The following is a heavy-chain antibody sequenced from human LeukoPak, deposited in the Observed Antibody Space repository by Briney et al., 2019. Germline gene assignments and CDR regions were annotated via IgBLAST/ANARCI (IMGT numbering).Heavy chain of an antibody. V-gene: IGHV3-23*01. CDR3: ASSKYDFWSGYYYFDY. Sequence: GGSLGLSCAASGFTFSSYAMSWVRQAPGKGLEWVSAISGSGGSTYYADSVKGRFTISRDNSKNTLYLQMNSLRAEDTAVYYCASSKYDFWSGYYYFDYWGQGTLVTVSS. J-gene: IGHJ4*02. CDR2: ISGSGGST. D-gene: IGHD3-3*01. CDR1: GFTFSSYA.